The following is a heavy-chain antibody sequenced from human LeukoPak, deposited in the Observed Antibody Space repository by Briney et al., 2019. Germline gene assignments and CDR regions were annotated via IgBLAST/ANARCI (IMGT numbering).Heavy chain of an antibody. CDR2: ISGSGGTT. D-gene: IGHD3-3*01. CDR3: ARDLFSDFWSGYFDY. V-gene: IGHV3-23*01. CDR1: GFTFSNNA. Sequence: PGGSLRLSCAASGFTFSNNAMNWVRQAPGKGLEWVSAISGSGGTTFYADSVKGRFTISRENSMNTLFLQMNSLRDEDTAVYYCARDLFSDFWSGYFDYWGQGTLVTVSS. J-gene: IGHJ4*02.